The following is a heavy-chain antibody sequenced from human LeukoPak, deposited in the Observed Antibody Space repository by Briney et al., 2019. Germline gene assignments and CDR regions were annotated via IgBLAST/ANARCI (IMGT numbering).Heavy chain of an antibody. Sequence: GGSLRLSCVASGFSVSDSYMTWVRRAPGKGLEWVSVLFSAGDAHYADSVKGRFTISRDNSKNTLYLQMNSLTVEDTAMYYCTRDLGYTTSQTNDYWGQGTLVTVSS. V-gene: IGHV3-66*01. D-gene: IGHD5-12*01. J-gene: IGHJ4*02. CDR1: GFSVSDSY. CDR2: LFSAGDA. CDR3: TRDLGYTTSQTNDY.